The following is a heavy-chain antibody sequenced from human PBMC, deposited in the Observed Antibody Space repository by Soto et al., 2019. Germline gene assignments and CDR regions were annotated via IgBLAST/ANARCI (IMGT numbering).Heavy chain of an antibody. Sequence: GGSLRLSCAASGFTFSSYAMSWVRQAPGKGLEWVAAISCDGSSTYYADSVKGRFTISRDNSKNTLYLQMNSLRAEDTAVYYCARVRDIVVVVAAMDYWGQGTLVTVSS. J-gene: IGHJ4*02. CDR1: GFTFSSYA. CDR3: ARVRDIVVVVAAMDY. D-gene: IGHD2-15*01. CDR2: ISCDGSST. V-gene: IGHV3-23*01.